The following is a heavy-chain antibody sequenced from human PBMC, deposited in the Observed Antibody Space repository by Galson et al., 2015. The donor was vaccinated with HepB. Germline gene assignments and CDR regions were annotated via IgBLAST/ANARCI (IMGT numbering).Heavy chain of an antibody. D-gene: IGHD6-19*01. CDR3: ARKSAVADDVFDI. V-gene: IGHV3-48*01. CDR1: GFTFSSYS. CDR2: IRSSSSTI. J-gene: IGHJ3*02. Sequence: SLRLSCAASGFTFSSYSMNWVRQAPGKGLERVSYIRSSSSTIYYADSVKGRFTISRDNSKNSLYLQMNSLRAEDTAVYYCARKSAVADDVFDIWGQGTMVTVSS.